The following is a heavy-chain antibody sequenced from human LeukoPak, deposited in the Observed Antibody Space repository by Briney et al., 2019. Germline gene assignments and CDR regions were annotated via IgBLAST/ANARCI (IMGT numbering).Heavy chain of an antibody. CDR2: ISGGGGTT. CDR3: VKGATVTTRPNFDY. CDR1: GFTFSSYW. Sequence: GALRLSCAASGFTFSSYWMSWVRQAPGKGLEWVSVISGGGGTTYYGDSVKGRFTISRDNSKNTLFLQMNSLRVEDTATYYCVKGATVTTRPNFDYWGQGTVVTVSS. V-gene: IGHV3-23*01. J-gene: IGHJ4*02. D-gene: IGHD4-17*01.